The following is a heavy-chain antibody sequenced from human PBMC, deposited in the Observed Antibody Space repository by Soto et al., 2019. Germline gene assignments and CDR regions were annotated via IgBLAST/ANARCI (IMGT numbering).Heavy chain of an antibody. CDR1: GFSFTTYG. CDR3: TKSWLFEKNWFDP. V-gene: IGHV3-23*01. D-gene: IGHD3-22*01. J-gene: IGHJ5*02. Sequence: RLSCAASGFSFTTYGMSWVRQAQGKGLEWVSDISSTGLYTYLADSVKGRFTISRDNSKNTLYLQMNSLRVDDTAVYFCTKSWLFEKNWFDPWGQGTLVTVSS. CDR2: ISSTGLYT.